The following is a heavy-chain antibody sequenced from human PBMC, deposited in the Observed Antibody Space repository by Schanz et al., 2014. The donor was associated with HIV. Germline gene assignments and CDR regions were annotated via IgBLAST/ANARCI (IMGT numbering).Heavy chain of an antibody. D-gene: IGHD2-15*01. V-gene: IGHV3-53*01. CDR1: GLSVRLNY. CDR3: ALSRPSGYGGSWYFDL. Sequence: EVQLVESGGGLIQPGGSLRLSCTSPGLSVRLNYINWVRQAPGKGLEWVSVIYSGGSTYYADSVKGRFTISRDKSKSTLYLQMNSLRAEDTAVYYCALSRPSGYGGSWYFDLWGRGTLVAVSS. J-gene: IGHJ2*01. CDR2: IYSGGST.